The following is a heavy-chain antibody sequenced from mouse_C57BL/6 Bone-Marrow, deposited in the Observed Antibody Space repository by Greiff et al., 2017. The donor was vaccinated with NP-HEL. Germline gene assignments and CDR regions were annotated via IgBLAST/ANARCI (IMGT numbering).Heavy chain of an antibody. CDR2: ISDGGSYT. J-gene: IGHJ3*01. CDR1: GFTFSSYA. V-gene: IGHV5-4*01. Sequence: DVKLVESGGGLVKPGGSLKLSCAASGFTFSSYAMSWVRQTPEKRLEWVATISDGGSYTYYPDNVKGRFTISRDNAKNNLYLQMSHLKSEDTAMYYCARDRGLGTGFAYWGQGTLVTVSA. CDR3: ARDRGLGTGFAY. D-gene: IGHD3-1*01.